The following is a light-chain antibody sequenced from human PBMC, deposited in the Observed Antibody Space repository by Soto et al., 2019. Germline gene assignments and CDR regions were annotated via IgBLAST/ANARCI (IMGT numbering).Light chain of an antibody. CDR3: LSFTRSDTYI. CDR2: EVS. Sequence: QAVRTQPASVSGSPGQSITFSCTGTSSDIGAYNYVSWYQHHPAKAPKLMIYEVSNRPSGISNRFSGSKSGNTASLTISGLQAEDEADYYCLSFTRSDTYIFGTGTKVTLL. J-gene: IGLJ1*01. CDR1: SSDIGAYNY. V-gene: IGLV2-14*01.